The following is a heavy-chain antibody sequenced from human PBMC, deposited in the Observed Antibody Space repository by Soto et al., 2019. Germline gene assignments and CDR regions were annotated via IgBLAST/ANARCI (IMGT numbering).Heavy chain of an antibody. D-gene: IGHD3-22*01. Sequence: QVQLVQSGAEVRKPGSSVKVSCKASGGTFSRHAISWVRQAPGHGLEWMGGIIPIFGTANHAQKFQGRVTIIADESTSTVYMELSSLRYEDTAMYYCARGWGYDSNDYYYAYWGQGTLVIVSS. J-gene: IGHJ4*02. V-gene: IGHV1-69*01. CDR1: GGTFSRHA. CDR3: ARGWGYDSNDYYYAY. CDR2: IIPIFGTA.